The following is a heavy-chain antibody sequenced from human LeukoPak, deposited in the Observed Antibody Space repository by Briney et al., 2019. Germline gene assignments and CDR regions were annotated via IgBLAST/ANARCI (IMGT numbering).Heavy chain of an antibody. CDR2: ISGSGGST. Sequence: GGSLRLSCAASGATFSSYAMSWVRQAPGKGLEWVSAISGSGGSTYYADSLKGRFTISRDNSKNTLYLQMNSLRAEDTAVYYCAKAAAMARYYYYGMDVWGQGATVTVSS. CDR3: AKAAAMARYYYYGMDV. D-gene: IGHD5-18*01. J-gene: IGHJ6*02. CDR1: GATFSSYA. V-gene: IGHV3-23*01.